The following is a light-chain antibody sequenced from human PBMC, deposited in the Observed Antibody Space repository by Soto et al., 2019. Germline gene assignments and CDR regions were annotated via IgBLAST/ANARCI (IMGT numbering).Light chain of an antibody. CDR2: ANS. Sequence: QSVLTQPPSVYGAPGHRVTISCSKSSSNIGAGYDVHWYQQLPGTAPKLLIYANSNRPSGVPDRFSGSKSGTSASLAITGLQAEDEADYYCQSYDSSLSAWVFGGGTKLTVL. CDR1: SSNIGAGYD. V-gene: IGLV1-40*01. J-gene: IGLJ3*02. CDR3: QSYDSSLSAWV.